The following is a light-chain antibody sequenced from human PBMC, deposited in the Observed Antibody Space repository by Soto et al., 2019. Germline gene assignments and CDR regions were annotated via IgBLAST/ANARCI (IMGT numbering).Light chain of an antibody. V-gene: IGLV2-11*01. J-gene: IGLJ1*01. CDR2: DVT. CDR3: SSFAGSYTHV. CDR1: NSDVGGYNY. Sequence: SVLTQPRSVSGSPGQAVTFSCTGTNSDVGGYNYVSWYQQNPDKAPKLIIYDVTKRPSGVPDRFSGSKSGNTASLTISGLQAEDVADYFCSSFAGSYTHVFGTGTKVTVL.